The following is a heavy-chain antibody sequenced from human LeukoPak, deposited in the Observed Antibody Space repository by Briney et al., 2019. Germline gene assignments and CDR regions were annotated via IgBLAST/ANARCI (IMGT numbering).Heavy chain of an antibody. Sequence: PSETLSLTCAVYGGSFSGYYWSWIRQHPGKGLEWIGYIYYSGSTSYNPSLKSRVTISVDTSKNQFSLKLSSVTAADTAVYYCARAPGYCSGGSCYSPWFDPWGQGTLVTVSS. D-gene: IGHD2-15*01. V-gene: IGHV4-59*01. J-gene: IGHJ5*02. CDR2: IYYSGST. CDR3: ARAPGYCSGGSCYSPWFDP. CDR1: GGSFSGYY.